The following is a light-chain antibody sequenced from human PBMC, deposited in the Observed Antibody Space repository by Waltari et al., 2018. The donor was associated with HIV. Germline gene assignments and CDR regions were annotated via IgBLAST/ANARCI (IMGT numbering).Light chain of an antibody. CDR2: QDS. V-gene: IGLV3-1*01. CDR1: KLGDKY. Sequence: SYELTQPPSVSVSPGQTASITCSGAKLGDKYACWYQQKPGQSPVLVIYQDSNRPSGVPERFSGSNSGNTATLTISGTQAMDEADYYCQAWDSSTANVVFGGGTKLTVL. CDR3: QAWDSSTANVV. J-gene: IGLJ2*01.